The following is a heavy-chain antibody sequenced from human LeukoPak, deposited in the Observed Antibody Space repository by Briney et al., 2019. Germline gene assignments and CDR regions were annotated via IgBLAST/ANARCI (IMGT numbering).Heavy chain of an antibody. J-gene: IGHJ3*02. CDR1: GGTFRSYT. CDR3: ARGPGRGFDI. Sequence: SVEVSCKASGGTFRSYTISWVRQAPGQGLEWMGGIIVIFGTANYAQKFQGRVTITADESTSTAYMELSSLRSEDTAVYYCARGPGRGFDIWGQGTMVTVSS. V-gene: IGHV1-69*13. D-gene: IGHD7-27*01. CDR2: IIVIFGTA.